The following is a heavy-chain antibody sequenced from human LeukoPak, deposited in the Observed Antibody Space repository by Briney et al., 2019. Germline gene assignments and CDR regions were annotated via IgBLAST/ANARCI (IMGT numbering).Heavy chain of an antibody. V-gene: IGHV1-46*01. D-gene: IGHD6-19*01. CDR1: GYTFTEYY. Sequence: ASVKVSCKASGYTFTEYYMHWVRQAPGQGLEWMGIINPSGGRTSYAQKFQGRVTITADESTSTAYMELSSLRSEDTAVYYCAREAVAGRSGDDYWGQGTLVTVSS. CDR3: AREAVAGRSGDDY. CDR2: INPSGGRT. J-gene: IGHJ4*02.